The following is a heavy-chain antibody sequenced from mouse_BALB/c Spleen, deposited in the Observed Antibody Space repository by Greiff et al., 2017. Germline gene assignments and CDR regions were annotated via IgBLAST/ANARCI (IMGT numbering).Heavy chain of an antibody. CDR1: GYAFSSYW. Sequence: QVQLQQSGAELVRPGSSVKISCKASGYAFSSYWMNWVKQRPGQGLEWIGQIYPGDGDTNYNGKFKGKATLTADKSSSTAYMQLSSLTSEDSAVYFCAREGTTAPYWYSDVWGAGTTVTVSS. V-gene: IGHV1-80*01. J-gene: IGHJ1*01. CDR3: AREGTTAPYWYSDV. D-gene: IGHD1-2*01. CDR2: IYPGDGDT.